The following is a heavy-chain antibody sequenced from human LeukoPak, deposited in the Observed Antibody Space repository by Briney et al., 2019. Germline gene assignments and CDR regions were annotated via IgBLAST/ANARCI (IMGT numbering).Heavy chain of an antibody. V-gene: IGHV1-3*02. CDR1: GYTFTSYA. D-gene: IGHD3-3*01. CDR2: SNAGNGNT. Sequence: ASVKVSCKASGYTFTSYAMHWVRQAPGQRLEWMGWSNAGNGNTKYSQEFQGRVTITRDTSASTAYMELSSLRSEDMALYYCARSSKYYDFGSGYYKGDDAFDIWGQGTMVTVAS. J-gene: IGHJ3*02. CDR3: ARSSKYYDFGSGYYKGDDAFDI.